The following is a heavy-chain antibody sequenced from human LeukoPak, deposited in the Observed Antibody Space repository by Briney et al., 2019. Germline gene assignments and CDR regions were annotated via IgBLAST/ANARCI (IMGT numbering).Heavy chain of an antibody. D-gene: IGHD4-17*01. CDR3: ARGRGSPYGDYGPVDY. CDR1: GYTFTGYY. J-gene: IGHJ4*02. Sequence: GASVKVSCKASGYTFTGYYMHWVRQAPGQGLEWMGWINPNSGGTNYAQKFQGRVTMTRDTSISTAYMELSRLRSDDTAAYYCARGRGSPYGDYGPVDYWGQGTLVTVSS. V-gene: IGHV1-2*02. CDR2: INPNSGGT.